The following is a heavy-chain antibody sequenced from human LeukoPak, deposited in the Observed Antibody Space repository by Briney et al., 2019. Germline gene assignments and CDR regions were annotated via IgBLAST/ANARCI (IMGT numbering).Heavy chain of an antibody. J-gene: IGHJ4*02. CDR2: NYHSGST. CDR1: GYSISSGYY. Sequence: SETLSLTCAVSGYSISSGYYWGWIRQPPGKGLEWIGSNYHSGSTYYNPSLKSRVTISVDTSKNQFSLKLSSVTAADTAVYYCARRRGSYSIDYWGQGTLVTVSS. D-gene: IGHD1-26*01. CDR3: ARRRGSYSIDY. V-gene: IGHV4-38-2*01.